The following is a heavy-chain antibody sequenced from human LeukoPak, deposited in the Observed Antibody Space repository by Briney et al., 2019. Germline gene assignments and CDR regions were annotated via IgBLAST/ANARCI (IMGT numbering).Heavy chain of an antibody. D-gene: IGHD3-10*01. CDR2: INHSGST. CDR1: GGSISSYY. Sequence: PSETLSLTCTVSGGSISSYYWSWIRQPPGKGLEWIGEINHSGSTNYKPSLKSRVTMSVDTSKNRFSLKLSSVTAADTAVYYCARGRVGFYYGSGSSYYYGMDVWGQGTSVTVSS. J-gene: IGHJ6*02. CDR3: ARGRVGFYYGSGSSYYYGMDV. V-gene: IGHV4-34*01.